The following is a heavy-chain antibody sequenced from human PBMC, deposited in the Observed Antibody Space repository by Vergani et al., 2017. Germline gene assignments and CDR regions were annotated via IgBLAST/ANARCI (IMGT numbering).Heavy chain of an antibody. Sequence: EVQLVESGGGLVQPGRSLRLSCVASGFTFDDYAMHWVRQAPGKGLEWVSGISWNSGSIGYADSVKGRFTISRDNAKNSLYLQMNSLRAEDTALYYCAKDKGITAAGIFDYWGQGTLVTVSS. CDR3: AKDKGITAAGIFDY. V-gene: IGHV3-9*01. J-gene: IGHJ4*02. CDR2: ISWNSGSI. D-gene: IGHD6-13*01. CDR1: GFTFDDYA.